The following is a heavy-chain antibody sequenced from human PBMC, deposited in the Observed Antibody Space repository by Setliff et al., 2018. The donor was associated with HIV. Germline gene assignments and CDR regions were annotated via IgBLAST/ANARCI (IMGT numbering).Heavy chain of an antibody. Sequence: SVKVSCKASGGTFSSYAISWVRQAPGQGLEWMGRIIPVFGTANYAQKFQGRVTIIADKSTSTACMELSSLRSEDTAVYYCAREDGSYDGGRGAFEIWGQGTMVTVSS. J-gene: IGHJ3*02. CDR1: GGTFSSYA. CDR2: IIPVFGTA. CDR3: AREDGSYDGGRGAFEI. V-gene: IGHV1-69*06. D-gene: IGHD1-26*01.